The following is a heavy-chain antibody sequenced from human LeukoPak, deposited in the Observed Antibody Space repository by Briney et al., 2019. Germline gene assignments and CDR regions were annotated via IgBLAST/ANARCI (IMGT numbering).Heavy chain of an antibody. J-gene: IGHJ6*02. D-gene: IGHD2-2*01. V-gene: IGHV4-61*02. CDR2: IYTSGST. CDR1: GGSISSGSYY. Sequence: SQTLSLTCTVSGGSISSGSYYWSWIRQPAGGGLEWIGRIYTSGSTNYNPSLKSRVTMSVDTSKNQFSLKLSSVTAADTAVYYCARDGVVVVPPEGYYYYGMDVWGQGTTVTVSS. CDR3: ARDGVVVVPPEGYYYYGMDV.